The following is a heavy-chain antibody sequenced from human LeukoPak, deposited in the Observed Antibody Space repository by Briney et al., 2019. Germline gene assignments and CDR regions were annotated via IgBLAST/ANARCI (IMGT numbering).Heavy chain of an antibody. CDR2: INPNSGGT. Sequence: VASVKVSCKASGGTLSSYAISWVRQAPGQGLEWMGWINPNSGGTNYAQMFQGRVTMTRDTSIRTAYMELSGRTSDDTAVYYCARDSSSWLKGFDIWGLGTMVTVSS. V-gene: IGHV1-2*02. CDR3: ARDSSSWLKGFDI. CDR1: GGTLSSYA. D-gene: IGHD6-13*01. J-gene: IGHJ3*02.